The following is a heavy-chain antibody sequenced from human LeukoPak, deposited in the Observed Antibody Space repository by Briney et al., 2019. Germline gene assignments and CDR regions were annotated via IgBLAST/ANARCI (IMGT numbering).Heavy chain of an antibody. V-gene: IGHV4-59*01. CDR3: ARGGGYASPIGY. J-gene: IGHJ4*02. Sequence: SETLCLTCTPSGGSISTYYWSWIRQPPGKGLEWVGYIYHSGSTNYNPSPTRRATTPSATSTNQFPLTLSSVTAGDRAVYYCARGGGYASPIGYWGQGALVTVSS. D-gene: IGHD5-12*01. CDR2: IYHSGST. CDR1: GGSISTYY.